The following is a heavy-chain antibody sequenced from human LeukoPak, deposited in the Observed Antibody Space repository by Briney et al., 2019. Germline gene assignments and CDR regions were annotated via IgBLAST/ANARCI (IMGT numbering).Heavy chain of an antibody. Sequence: SETLSLTCAVYCGSFIGYYWSWIRQPPGKGLEWIGDINHSGSTNYNPSLKSQVTISVDTSKNQFSLKLSSVTAADTAVYYCARVKWELLGSFDYWGQGTLVTVSS. J-gene: IGHJ4*02. V-gene: IGHV4-34*01. D-gene: IGHD1-26*01. CDR1: CGSFIGYY. CDR3: ARVKWELLGSFDY. CDR2: INHSGST.